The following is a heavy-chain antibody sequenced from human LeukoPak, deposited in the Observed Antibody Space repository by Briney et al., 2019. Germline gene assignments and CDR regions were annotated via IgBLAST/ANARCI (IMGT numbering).Heavy chain of an antibody. CDR1: GGTFSSYA. CDR2: IILIFGTA. Sequence: SVKVSCKASGGTFSSYAISWVRQAPGQGLEWMGRIILIFGTANYAQKFQGRVTITTDESTSTAYMELSSLRSEDTAVYYCARDLSGWSGFGYWGQGTLVSVPS. V-gene: IGHV1-69*05. CDR3: ARDLSGWSGFGY. D-gene: IGHD6-19*01. J-gene: IGHJ4*02.